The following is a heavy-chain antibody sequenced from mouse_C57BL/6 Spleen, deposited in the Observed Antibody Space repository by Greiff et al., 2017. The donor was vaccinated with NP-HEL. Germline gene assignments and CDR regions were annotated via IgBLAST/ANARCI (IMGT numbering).Heavy chain of an antibody. CDR2: IHPSDSDT. V-gene: IGHV1-74*01. CDR3: AIDDGSSYGWFAY. Sequence: QVQLQQPGAELVKPGASVKVSCKASGYTFTSYWMHWVKQRPGQGLEWIGRIHPSDSDTNYNQKFKGKATLTVDKSSSTAYMQLSSLTSEDSAVYCCAIDDGSSYGWFAYWGQGTLVTVSA. CDR1: GYTFTSYW. J-gene: IGHJ3*01. D-gene: IGHD1-1*01.